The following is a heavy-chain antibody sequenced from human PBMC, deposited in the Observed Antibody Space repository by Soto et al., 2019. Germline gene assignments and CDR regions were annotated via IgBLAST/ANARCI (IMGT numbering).Heavy chain of an antibody. Sequence: SETLSLTCTVSGGSISSSSYYWGWIRQPPGKGLEWIGSIYYSGSTYYNPSLKSRVTISVDTSKNQFSLKLSSVTAADTAVYYCARLPVRGAPDYWGQGTLVTVSS. CDR1: GGSISSSSYY. J-gene: IGHJ4*02. D-gene: IGHD3-10*02. V-gene: IGHV4-39*01. CDR2: IYYSGST. CDR3: ARLPVRGAPDY.